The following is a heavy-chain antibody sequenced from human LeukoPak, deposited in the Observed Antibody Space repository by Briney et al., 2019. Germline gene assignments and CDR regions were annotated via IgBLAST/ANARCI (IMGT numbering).Heavy chain of an antibody. CDR1: GDSINSINKYY. J-gene: IGHJ3*02. V-gene: IGHV4-61*01. Sequence: SETLSLTCTVSGDSINSINKYYWSWIRQSPGKGLEWIGYISYIGSTNYNPSLKSRVTISIDTSKNQFSLKLSSVTAADTAVYYCARDLVTVTKGFDIWGQGTMVSVSS. CDR2: ISYIGST. D-gene: IGHD4-17*01. CDR3: ARDLVTVTKGFDI.